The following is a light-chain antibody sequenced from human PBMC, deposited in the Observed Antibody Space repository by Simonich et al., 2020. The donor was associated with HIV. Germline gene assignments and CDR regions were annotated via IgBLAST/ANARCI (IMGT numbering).Light chain of an antibody. CDR1: QSVLSSSNNKNS. V-gene: IGKV4-1*01. CDR2: WAS. Sequence: DIVMTQSPDSLAVSLGERATINYKSSQSVLSSSNNKNSLVLYQQKPGQPPKLLIYWASTRESGVPDRFSGSGSGTDFTLTISSLQAEDVAVYYCQQYYSIPLTFGGGTKVEIK. CDR3: QQYYSIPLT. J-gene: IGKJ4*01.